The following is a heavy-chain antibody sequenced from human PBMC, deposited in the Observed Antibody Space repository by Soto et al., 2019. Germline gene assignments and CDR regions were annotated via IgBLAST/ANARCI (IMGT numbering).Heavy chain of an antibody. V-gene: IGHV4-34*01. J-gene: IGHJ6*02. Sequence: TLSLTCAVYGGSFSGYYWSWIRQPPGKGLEWIGEINHSGSTNYNPSLKSRVTISVDTSKNQFSLKLSSVTAADTAVYYCARGHDSYRHYGMDVWGQGTTVTVSS. CDR3: ARGHDSYRHYGMDV. D-gene: IGHD3-16*02. CDR1: GGSFSGYY. CDR2: INHSGST.